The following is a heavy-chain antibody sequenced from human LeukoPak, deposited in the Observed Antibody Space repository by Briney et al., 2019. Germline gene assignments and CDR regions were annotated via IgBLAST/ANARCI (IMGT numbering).Heavy chain of an antibody. CDR2: IRSKANSYAT. D-gene: IGHD2-21*02. J-gene: IGHJ6*02. Sequence: TGTSLRLSCAASGFTFSGSAMHWVRQASGKGLEWVGRIRSKANSYATAYAASVKGRFTISRDDSKNTAYLQMNSLKTEDTAVYYCTRIGCGGDCYQGYIYGMDVWGQGTTVTVSS. CDR1: GFTFSGSA. V-gene: IGHV3-73*01. CDR3: TRIGCGGDCYQGYIYGMDV.